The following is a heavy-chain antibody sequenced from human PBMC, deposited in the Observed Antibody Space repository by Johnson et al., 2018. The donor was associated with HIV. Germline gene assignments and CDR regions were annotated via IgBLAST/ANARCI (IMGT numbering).Heavy chain of an antibody. CDR2: IYSCGVT. V-gene: IGHV3-66*01. CDR3: ARDLGYYYDSSGNDAFDI. CDR1: GITVGTNY. J-gene: IGHJ3*02. D-gene: IGHD3-22*01. Sequence: VQLVESGGGLVQPGGSLRLSCAASGITVGTNYMSWVRQAPGKGLEWVSIIYSCGVTSYADSVKGGFTISRDNSKNTLYLQMNSLRTEDTAVYYCARDLGYYYDSSGNDAFDIWGQGTRVTVSS.